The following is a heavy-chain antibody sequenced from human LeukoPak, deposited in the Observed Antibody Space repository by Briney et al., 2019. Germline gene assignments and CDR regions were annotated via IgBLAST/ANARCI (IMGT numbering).Heavy chain of an antibody. CDR3: ARQETTVVTNWFDP. Sequence: SETLSLTCTVSGGSISSSSYYWGWIRQPPGKGLEWIGSIYYSGSTYYNPSLKSRLTISVDTSKNQFSLKLSSVTAADTAVYYCARQETTVVTNWFDPWGQGTLVTVSS. D-gene: IGHD4-23*01. V-gene: IGHV4-39*01. CDR1: GGSISSSSYY. J-gene: IGHJ5*02. CDR2: IYYSGST.